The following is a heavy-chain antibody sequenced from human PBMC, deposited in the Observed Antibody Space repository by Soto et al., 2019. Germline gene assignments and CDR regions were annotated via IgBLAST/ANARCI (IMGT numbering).Heavy chain of an antibody. CDR2: IKSKTDGGTT. D-gene: IGHD3-3*02. V-gene: IGHV3-15*01. Sequence: PGGALRLCWAGSGFTFSNAWVSWGRQAPGKGLEGVGRIKSKTDGGTTDYAAPVKGRFTISRDDSKNTLYLQMNSLKTEDTAVYYCTTLPIRVPYHYYLAVWGKGTTVTVSS. CDR1: GFTFSNAW. J-gene: IGHJ6*03. CDR3: TTLPIRVPYHYYLAV.